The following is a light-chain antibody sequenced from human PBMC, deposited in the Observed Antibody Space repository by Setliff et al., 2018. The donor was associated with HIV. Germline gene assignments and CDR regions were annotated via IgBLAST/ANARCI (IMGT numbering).Light chain of an antibody. Sequence: QSALAQPRSVSGSPGQSVTISCTGTSSDVGSYNYVSWYQQHPGKAPKLMIYDVTKRPSGVPDRFSGSKSGNTASLTISGLQAEDEADYYCCSYAGSYTPVIFGGGNQLTVL. CDR3: CSYAGSYTPVI. CDR2: DVT. J-gene: IGLJ2*01. CDR1: SSDVGSYNY. V-gene: IGLV2-11*01.